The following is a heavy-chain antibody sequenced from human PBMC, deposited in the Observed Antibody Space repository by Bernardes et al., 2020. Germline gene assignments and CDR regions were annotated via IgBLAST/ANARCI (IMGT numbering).Heavy chain of an antibody. Sequence: GGSLRLSCAASGFTFDDYAMHWVRQAPGKGLEWVSSISWNSGSIGYADSVKGRFTISRDNAKNSLYLQMNSLRAEDTALYYCTRAIGHYRYYMDVWGKGTTVTVSS. CDR1: GFTFDDYA. V-gene: IGHV3-9*01. J-gene: IGHJ6*03. CDR3: TRAIGHYRYYMDV. CDR2: ISWNSGSI.